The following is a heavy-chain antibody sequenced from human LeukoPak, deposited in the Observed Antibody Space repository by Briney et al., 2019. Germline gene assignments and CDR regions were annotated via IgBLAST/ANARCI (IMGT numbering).Heavy chain of an antibody. CDR3: ARDVIAAAVGFDY. CDR2: INWNGGST. J-gene: IGHJ4*02. V-gene: IGHV3-20*04. D-gene: IGHD6-13*01. Sequence: GSLRLSCAASGFTFDDYGMSWVRQAPGKGLEWVSGINWNGGSTGYADSVKGRFTISRDNSKSTLYIQMNSLRAEDTAVYYCARDVIAAAVGFDYWGQGTLVTVSS. CDR1: GFTFDDYG.